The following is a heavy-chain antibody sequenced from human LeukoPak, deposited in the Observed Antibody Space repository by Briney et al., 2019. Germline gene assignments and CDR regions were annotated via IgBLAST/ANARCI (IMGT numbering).Heavy chain of an antibody. D-gene: IGHD6-13*01. CDR1: GGSISSYY. Sequence: PSETLPLTCTVSGGSISSYYWSWIRQPPGKGLEWIGYIYYSGSTNYNPSLKSRVTISVDTSKNQFSLKLSSVTAADTAVYYCARVFGTIAAAGTLDYWGQGTLVTVSS. CDR2: IYYSGST. V-gene: IGHV4-59*01. CDR3: ARVFGTIAAAGTLDY. J-gene: IGHJ4*02.